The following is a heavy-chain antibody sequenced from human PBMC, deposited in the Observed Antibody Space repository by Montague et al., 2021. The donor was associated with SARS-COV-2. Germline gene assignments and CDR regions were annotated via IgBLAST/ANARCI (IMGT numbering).Heavy chain of an antibody. J-gene: IGHJ4*02. V-gene: IGHV3-23*01. CDR2: ISGSGGST. CDR3: AKDPHYDFWSGFYFDY. D-gene: IGHD3-3*01. CDR1: GFTFSSYA. Sequence: LRLSWSASGFTFSSYAMSWVRQAPGKGLEWVSTISGSGGSTYYADSVKGRFTISRDNSKNTLYLQMNSLRAEDTAVYYCAKDPHYDFWSGFYFDYWGQGTLVTVSS.